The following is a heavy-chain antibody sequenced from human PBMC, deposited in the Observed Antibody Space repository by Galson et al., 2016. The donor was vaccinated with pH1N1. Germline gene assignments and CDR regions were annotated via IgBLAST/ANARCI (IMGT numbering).Heavy chain of an antibody. J-gene: IGHJ4*02. Sequence: SLRLSCAASGFGLTDYYMSWIRQAPGKGLEWLSYVSTSGQTIYYADSVKGRFTVSRDNAKKSVFLQMNSLTAEDTAVYYCARETINYDRWSGHYDFWGQGTQVIVSS. D-gene: IGHD3-3*01. CDR3: ARETINYDRWSGHYDF. CDR1: GFGLTDYY. CDR2: VSTSGQTI. V-gene: IGHV3-11*01.